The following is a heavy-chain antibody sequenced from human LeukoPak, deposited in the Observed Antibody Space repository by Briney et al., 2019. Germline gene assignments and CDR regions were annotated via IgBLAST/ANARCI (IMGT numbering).Heavy chain of an antibody. V-gene: IGHV3-30*03. D-gene: IGHD3-10*01. CDR1: GFTFSSYG. CDR2: ISYDGSNK. CDR3: ARGDYYGLL. Sequence: GGSLRLSCAASGFTFSSYGMHWVRQAPGKGLEWVAVISYDGSNKYYADSVKGRFTISRDNSKNTLYLQMNSLRAEDTAVYYCARGDYYGLLWGQGTLVTVSS. J-gene: IGHJ4*02.